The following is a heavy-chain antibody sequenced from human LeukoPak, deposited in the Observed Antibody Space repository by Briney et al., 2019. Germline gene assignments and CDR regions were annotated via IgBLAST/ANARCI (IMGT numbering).Heavy chain of an antibody. Sequence: GRSLRLSCAASGFTFSSYWMSWVRQAPGKGLEWVANIKQDGSEKYYVDSVKGRFTISRDNAKNSLYLQMNSLRAEDTAVYYCASDILTGTQGPLFDYWGQGTLVTVSS. J-gene: IGHJ4*02. V-gene: IGHV3-7*03. CDR1: GFTFSSYW. CDR3: ASDILTGTQGPLFDY. CDR2: IKQDGSEK. D-gene: IGHD3-9*01.